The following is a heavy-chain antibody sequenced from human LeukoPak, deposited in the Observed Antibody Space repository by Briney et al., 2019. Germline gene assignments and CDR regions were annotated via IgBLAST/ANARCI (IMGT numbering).Heavy chain of an antibody. V-gene: IGHV3-7*01. CDR1: EFSFSSYW. Sequence: GGSLRLSCVASEFSFSSYWMTWVRQAPGKGLEWVANIKQDGSVKNYVDSVKGRFTISRDNAENSLYLQMNSLRVEDTAVCYHACRLRRSVTPKWGQETLVTVSS. CDR2: IKQDGSVK. D-gene: IGHD2-21*02. J-gene: IGHJ4*02. CDR3: ACRLRRSVTPK.